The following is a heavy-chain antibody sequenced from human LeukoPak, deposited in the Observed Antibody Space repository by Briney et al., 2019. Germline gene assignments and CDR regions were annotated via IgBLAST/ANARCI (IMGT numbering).Heavy chain of an antibody. CDR1: GYRFTSYW. J-gene: IGHJ4*02. CDR2: IYPGDSDT. CDR3: ARQKSIAAAFDY. D-gene: IGHD6-13*01. Sequence: GESLKISCKGSGYRFTSYWIGWVRQMPGKGLEWMGRIYPGDSDTRYSPSSQGQVTISADKSISTAYLQWSSLKASDTAMYYCARQKSIAAAFDYWGQGTLVTVSS. V-gene: IGHV5-51*01.